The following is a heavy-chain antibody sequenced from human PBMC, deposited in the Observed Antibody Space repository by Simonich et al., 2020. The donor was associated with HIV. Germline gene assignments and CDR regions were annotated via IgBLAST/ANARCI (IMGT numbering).Heavy chain of an antibody. CDR2: MSSRDSII. CDR1: GFTFSSYE. V-gene: IGHV3-48*03. D-gene: IGHD5-12*01. Sequence: EVQLVESGGGLVQPGGSLRLSCAASGFTFSSYEMNWVRQAAGEGLEWVADMSSRDSIIYYADSVKGRFTISRDNAKNSLYLQMSSLRAEDTAVYYCARGGYSKFCDYWGQGTLVTVSS. J-gene: IGHJ4*02. CDR3: ARGGYSKFCDY.